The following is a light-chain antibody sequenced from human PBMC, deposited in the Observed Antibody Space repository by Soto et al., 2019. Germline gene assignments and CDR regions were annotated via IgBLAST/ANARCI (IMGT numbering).Light chain of an antibody. J-gene: IGLJ1*01. V-gene: IGLV2-14*03. Sequence: QSVLTQPASVSGSPGQSITISCTGTSSDIGAYDYVSWYQQHPGGVPKLLIFDVSSRPSGVSSRFSGSKSGNTASLTISGLQAYDESDYYCSSYADSSARDYVFGGGTKLTVL. CDR2: DVS. CDR1: SSDIGAYDY. CDR3: SSYADSSARDYV.